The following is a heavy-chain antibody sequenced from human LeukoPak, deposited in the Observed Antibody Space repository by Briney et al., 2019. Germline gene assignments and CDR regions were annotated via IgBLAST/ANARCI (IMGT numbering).Heavy chain of an antibody. J-gene: IGHJ4*02. CDR1: GFTFSDHA. CDR2: TSAGGDIT. V-gene: IGHV3-23*01. Sequence: VQLGGSLRLSCAASGFTFSDHAMTWVRQTLAKGLESVSSTSAGGDITHYAESVKGRFTISRDNSKSTLYLQMNSLRAEDTAIYFCAYLDSSGFYYGRLRYWGQGTPVTVSS. CDR3: AYLDSSGFYYGRLRY. D-gene: IGHD3-22*01.